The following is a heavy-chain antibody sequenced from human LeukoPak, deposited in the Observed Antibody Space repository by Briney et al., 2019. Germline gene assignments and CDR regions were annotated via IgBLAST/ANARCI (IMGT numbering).Heavy chain of an antibody. CDR1: GGSISSYY. Sequence: SETLSLTCTVSGGSISSYYWSWIRQPPGKGLEWIGYIYYSGSTNYNPSLKSRVTISVDTSKNQFSLKLSSVTAADTAVYYCARGTTEWIQLWFDLDYWGQGTLVTVSS. V-gene: IGHV4-59*01. CDR2: IYYSGST. J-gene: IGHJ4*02. CDR3: ARGTTEWIQLWFDLDY. D-gene: IGHD5-18*01.